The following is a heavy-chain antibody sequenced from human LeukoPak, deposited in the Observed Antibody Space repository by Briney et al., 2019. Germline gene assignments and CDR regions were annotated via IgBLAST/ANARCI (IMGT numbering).Heavy chain of an antibody. V-gene: IGHV3-30*18. CDR1: GFTFSSYG. Sequence: GGSLRLSCAASGFTFSSYGMHWVRQAPGKGLEWVAVISYDGCNKYYADSVKGRFTISRDNSKNTLYLQMNSLRAEDTAVYYCAKDRGSGSYYIFDYWGQGTLVTVSS. CDR2: ISYDGCNK. J-gene: IGHJ4*02. CDR3: AKDRGSGSYYIFDY. D-gene: IGHD3-10*01.